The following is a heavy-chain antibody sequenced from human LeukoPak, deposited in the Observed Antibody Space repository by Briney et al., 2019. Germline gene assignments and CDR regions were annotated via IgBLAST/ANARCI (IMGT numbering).Heavy chain of an antibody. J-gene: IGHJ6*04. CDR3: AKETSYSSSAVGASMDV. CDR2: INSDGSST. D-gene: IGHD6-13*01. V-gene: IGHV3-74*01. CDR1: GFTFSSYW. Sequence: GGSLRPSCAASGFTFSSYWMHWVRQAPGKELVWVSRINSDGSSTSYADSVKGRFTISRDNAKNTLYLQMNSLRAEDTALYYCAKETSYSSSAVGASMDVWGKGTTVTVSP.